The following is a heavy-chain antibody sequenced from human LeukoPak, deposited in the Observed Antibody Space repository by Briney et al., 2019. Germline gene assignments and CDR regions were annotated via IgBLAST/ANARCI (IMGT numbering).Heavy chain of an antibody. V-gene: IGHV3-23*01. Sequence: GGSLRLSCAASGFTFSSYAMSWVRQAPGKGLEWVSTLSTSGSNSYYADSVKGRFTISRDNSKNTMYLHMNSLRAEDTAIYYCAKGDGGSYRMDVWGQGTTVTVSS. CDR2: LSTSGSNS. D-gene: IGHD1-26*01. J-gene: IGHJ6*02. CDR3: AKGDGGSYRMDV. CDR1: GFTFSSYA.